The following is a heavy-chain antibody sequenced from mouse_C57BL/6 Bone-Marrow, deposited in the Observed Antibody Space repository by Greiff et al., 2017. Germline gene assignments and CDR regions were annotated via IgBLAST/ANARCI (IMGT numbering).Heavy chain of an antibody. D-gene: IGHD2-5*01. Sequence: EVQVVESGPVLVKPGASVKMSCKASGYTFTDYYMNWVKQSHGKSLEWIGVINPYNGGTSYNQKFKGKATLTVDKSSSTAYMELNSLTSEDSAVYYCARAYYSNWYCDVWGTGTTVTVSS. J-gene: IGHJ1*03. V-gene: IGHV1-19*01. CDR3: ARAYYSNWYCDV. CDR1: GYTFTDYY. CDR2: INPYNGGT.